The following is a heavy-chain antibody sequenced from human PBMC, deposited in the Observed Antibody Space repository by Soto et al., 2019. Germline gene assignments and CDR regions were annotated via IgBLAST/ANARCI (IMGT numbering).Heavy chain of an antibody. Sequence: PGGALRLSLSAAWFTLSGHGSRWVPPAPGKGLEYVSAISSNGGSTYYADSVKGRFTISRDNSKNTLYLQMSSLRAEDTAVYYCVKDPRSYCYGMDVWGQGTTVTVSS. J-gene: IGHJ6*02. V-gene: IGHV3-64D*08. CDR1: WFTLSGHG. CDR2: ISSNGGST. CDR3: VKDPRSYCYGMDV.